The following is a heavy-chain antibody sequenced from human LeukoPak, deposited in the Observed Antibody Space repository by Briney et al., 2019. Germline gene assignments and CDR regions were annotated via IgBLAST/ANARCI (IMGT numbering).Heavy chain of an antibody. V-gene: IGHV3-23*01. CDR1: GFPFSDFS. CDR2: TNSVGTTT. Sequence: GGSLRLSCATSGFPFSDFSMTWDRQAPGKGREWTSTTNSVGTTTYYAESVKGRVTISRDNFKNAIYLQMSSLRVEDTAIYYCAKQSYARSLGEGGPGTLVTVSS. D-gene: IGHD3-10*02. CDR3: AKQSYARSLGE. J-gene: IGHJ4*02.